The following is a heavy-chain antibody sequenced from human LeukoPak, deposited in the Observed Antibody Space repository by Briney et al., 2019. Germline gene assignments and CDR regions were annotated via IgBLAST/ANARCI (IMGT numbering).Heavy chain of an antibody. V-gene: IGHV3-21*01. J-gene: IGHJ6*03. CDR3: ARARVGGNPSYYFYMDV. CDR2: ISSSSSYI. CDR1: RFTFDEYG. D-gene: IGHD1-26*01. Sequence: GGSLRLSCAASRFTFDEYGMNWVRQAPGKGLEWVSSISSSSSYIYYADSVKGRFTISRDNAKTSLYLQMNSLRAEDTAVYYCARARVGGNPSYYFYMDVWGKGTTVTVSS.